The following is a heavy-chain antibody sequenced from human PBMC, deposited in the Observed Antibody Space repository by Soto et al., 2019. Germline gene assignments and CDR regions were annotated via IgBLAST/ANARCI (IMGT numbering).Heavy chain of an antibody. CDR1: GGSFSGYY. V-gene: IGHV4-34*01. D-gene: IGHD5-18*01. CDR3: AGPDTAMVRYYYYYYGMDA. Sequence: SETLSLTCAVYGGSFSGYYWSWIRQPPGKGLEWIGEINHSGSTNYNPSLKSRVTISVDKSKNQFSLKLSSVTAADTAVYYCAGPDTAMVRYYYYYYGMDAWGQGTTVTVSS. CDR2: INHSGST. J-gene: IGHJ6*02.